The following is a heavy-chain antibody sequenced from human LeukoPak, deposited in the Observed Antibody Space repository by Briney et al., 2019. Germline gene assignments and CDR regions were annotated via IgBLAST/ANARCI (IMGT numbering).Heavy chain of an antibody. Sequence: GGSLRLSCAASGFTFSSYWMHWVRQAPGKGRVWVSRINSDGSSTSYADSVKGRFTISRDNAKNTLYLQMNSLRAEDTAVYYCARGFSSTNGVCLGYWGQGTLVTVSS. D-gene: IGHD2-8*01. CDR3: ARGFSSTNGVCLGY. V-gene: IGHV3-74*01. J-gene: IGHJ4*02. CDR1: GFTFSSYW. CDR2: INSDGSST.